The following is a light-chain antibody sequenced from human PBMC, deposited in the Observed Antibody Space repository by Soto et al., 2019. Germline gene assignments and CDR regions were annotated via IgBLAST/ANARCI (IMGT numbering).Light chain of an antibody. CDR2: EDS. CDR3: SSYAGSNNFNV. Sequence: QSVLTQPPSASGSPGQSVTISCTGTSSDVGGYNYVSWYQQHPGKAPKLMIYEDSKRPSGVPDRFSGSKSGNTASLTVSGLQAEDEVDYYCSSYAGSNNFNVFGTGTKLTVL. J-gene: IGLJ1*01. V-gene: IGLV2-8*01. CDR1: SSDVGGYNY.